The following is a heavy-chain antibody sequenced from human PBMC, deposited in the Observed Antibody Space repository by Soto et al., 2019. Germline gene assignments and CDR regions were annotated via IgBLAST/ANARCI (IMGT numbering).Heavy chain of an antibody. CDR1: GFTFIFYW. V-gene: IGHV3-7*03. D-gene: IGHD1-1*01. J-gene: IGHJ4*02. CDR2: IKLDASEK. CDR3: AIRNGDFDY. Sequence: PGGSLRLSCAASGFTFIFYWMSWVRQAPGKGLEWLGTIKLDASEKKYVDSVKGRFTMSRDNAKNSLYLQMDSLRAEDTAVYYCAIRNGDFDYWGQGTLVTDSS.